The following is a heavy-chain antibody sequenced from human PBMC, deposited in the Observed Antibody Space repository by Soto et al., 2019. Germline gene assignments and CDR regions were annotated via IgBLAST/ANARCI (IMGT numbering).Heavy chain of an antibody. CDR1: GASIRSSAY. Sequence: SETLSLTCTVSGASIRSSAYWGWIRQPPGKGLEWIGSIYSIGNTYYNPSLKSGVTISADTSKNHFSLNLISVTAADTAVYYCRRSSRYSTDVWGQGITVTVSS. CDR2: IYSIGNT. J-gene: IGHJ6*02. V-gene: IGHV4-39*01. CDR3: RRSSRYSTDV. D-gene: IGHD6-19*01.